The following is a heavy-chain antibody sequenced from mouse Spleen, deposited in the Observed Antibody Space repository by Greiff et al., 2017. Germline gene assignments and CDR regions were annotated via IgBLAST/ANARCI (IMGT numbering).Heavy chain of an antibody. CDR1: GFNIKDDY. Sequence: VQLQQSGAELVRPGASVKLSCTASGFNIKDDYMHWVKQRPEQGLEWIGWIDPENGDTEYASKFQGKATITADTSSTTAYLQLSSLTSEDTAVYYCTMGWLLRTYWGQGTLVTVSA. V-gene: IGHV14-4*01. CDR2: IDPENGDT. J-gene: IGHJ3*01. D-gene: IGHD2-3*01. CDR3: TMGWLLRTY.